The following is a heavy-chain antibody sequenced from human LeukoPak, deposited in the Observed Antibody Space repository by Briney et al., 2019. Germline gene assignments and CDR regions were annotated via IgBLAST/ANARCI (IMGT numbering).Heavy chain of an antibody. CDR2: INPNSGGT. V-gene: IGHV1-2*02. CDR1: GYTFAGYY. J-gene: IGHJ5*02. Sequence: ASVKVSCKASGYTFAGYYMHWVRQAPGQGLEWMGWINPNSGGTNYAQRFQGRVTMTRDTSISTAYMELSRLRSDDTAVYYCARGYGSGTFSNWFDPWGQGTLVTVSS. D-gene: IGHD3-10*01. CDR3: ARGYGSGTFSNWFDP.